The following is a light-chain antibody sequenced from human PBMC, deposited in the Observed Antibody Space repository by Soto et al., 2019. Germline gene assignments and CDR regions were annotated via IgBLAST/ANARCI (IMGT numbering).Light chain of an antibody. Sequence: QSVLAQPASVSGSPGQSITISCTGTSSDVGGYNYVSWYQQHPGKAPKLMIYEVSNRPSGVSNRFSGYKSGNTASPTISGLQAEHEADYYCSSYTSSSPLYVFGTGTKVTVL. CDR3: SSYTSSSPLYV. V-gene: IGLV2-14*01. CDR1: SSDVGGYNY. J-gene: IGLJ1*01. CDR2: EVS.